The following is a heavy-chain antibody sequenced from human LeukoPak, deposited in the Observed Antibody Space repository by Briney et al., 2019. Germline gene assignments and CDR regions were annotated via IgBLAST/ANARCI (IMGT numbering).Heavy chain of an antibody. CDR3: AKESGKFDY. Sequence: GGSLRLSCVASGLTLHDYAMHWVRQAPGKGLEWVSLISADGGSTFYADSVRGRFSISRDNSKNSLYLQMNSLRTEDTAMYYCAKESGKFDYWGQGTLVAVSS. V-gene: IGHV3-43*02. CDR1: GLTLHDYA. J-gene: IGHJ4*02. CDR2: ISADGGST.